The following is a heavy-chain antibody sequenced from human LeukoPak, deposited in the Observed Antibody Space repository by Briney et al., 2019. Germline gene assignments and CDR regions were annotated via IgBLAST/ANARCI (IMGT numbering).Heavy chain of an antibody. Sequence: QPSETLSLTCTVSGGSISIYYWSWIRQPPGKGLEWIGYIYNSGSTYYNPSLKSRVTISVDTSKNQFSLRLSSVTAADAAVYYCVRDRELNYWGQGTLVTVSS. J-gene: IGHJ4*02. CDR3: VRDRELNY. D-gene: IGHD1-26*01. CDR2: IYNSGST. CDR1: GGSISIYY. V-gene: IGHV4-59*01.